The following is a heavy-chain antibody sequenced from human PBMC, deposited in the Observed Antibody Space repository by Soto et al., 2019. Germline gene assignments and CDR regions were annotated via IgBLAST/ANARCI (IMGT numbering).Heavy chain of an antibody. D-gene: IGHD3-3*01. V-gene: IGHV3-23*04. CDR1: GFTFSSSP. Sequence: EVQLVQSGGGWVQPGGSLRLSCAASGFTFSSSPMSWVRQVPGKGLEWISAIRNDGGSMYYVDSVKGRFTISRDNSKSTSTLRMKNLRAEDTATYYCVRERYTMSDFWSAFSRDWGQGAQVIVSS. J-gene: IGHJ4*02. CDR3: VRERYTMSDFWSAFSRD. CDR2: IRNDGGSM.